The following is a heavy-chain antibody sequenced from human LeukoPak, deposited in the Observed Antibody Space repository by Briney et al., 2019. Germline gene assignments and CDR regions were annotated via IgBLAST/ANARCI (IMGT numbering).Heavy chain of an antibody. D-gene: IGHD2-8*02. CDR3: AREESGGYFDY. J-gene: IGHJ4*02. CDR2: INPSGGST. V-gene: IGHV1-46*01. CDR1: GYTFTSYY. Sequence: GASVKVSCKASGYTFTSYYMHWVRQAPGRGLEWMGIINPSGGSTSYAQKFQGRVTMTRDTSTSTVYMDLSSLRSEDTAMYFCAREESGGYFDYWGQGTLVTVSS.